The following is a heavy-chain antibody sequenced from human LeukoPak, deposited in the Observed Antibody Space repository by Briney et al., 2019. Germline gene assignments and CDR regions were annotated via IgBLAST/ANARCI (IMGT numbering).Heavy chain of an antibody. CDR2: IKQDGNEK. CDR3: ARGLQSSDYYYYGMDV. D-gene: IGHD4-11*01. CDR1: GFTFSSYW. Sequence: GGSLRLSCAASGFTFSSYWMSWVRQAPGKGLEWVASIKQDGNEKDYVDSVKGRLTISRDNAKNSLYLQMNSLRAEDTAVYYCARGLQSSDYYYYGMDVWGQGTTVTVSS. J-gene: IGHJ6*02. V-gene: IGHV3-7*01.